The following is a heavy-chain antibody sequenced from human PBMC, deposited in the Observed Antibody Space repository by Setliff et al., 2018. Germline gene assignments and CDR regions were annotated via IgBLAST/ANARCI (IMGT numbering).Heavy chain of an antibody. D-gene: IGHD6-13*01. J-gene: IGHJ5*02. Sequence: PGGSLRLSCAASAFTFNKYAVTWLRQAPGKGLEWVSSITVSGHSTYADSVKGRFSISRDNSTNTGYMELSSLRSEDTAMYYCARIGPSNWGIRGYNWLDPWGQGTLVTVSS. CDR2: ITVSGHST. V-gene: IGHV3-23*01. CDR3: ARIGPSNWGIRGYNWLDP. CDR1: AFTFNKYA.